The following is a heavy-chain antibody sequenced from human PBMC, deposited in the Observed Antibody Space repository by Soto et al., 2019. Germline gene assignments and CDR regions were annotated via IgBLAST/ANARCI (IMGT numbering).Heavy chain of an antibody. J-gene: IGHJ6*02. CDR3: ARESDTIFGVVYYYYYYGMDV. V-gene: IGHV3-74*01. CDR1: GFTFSSYW. D-gene: IGHD3-3*01. Sequence: GGSLRLSCAASGFTFSSYWMHWVRQAPGKGLVWVSRINSDGSSTSYADSVKGRFTISRDNAKNTLYLQMNSLRAEDTAVYYCARESDTIFGVVYYYYYYGMDVWGQGTTVTVSS. CDR2: INSDGSST.